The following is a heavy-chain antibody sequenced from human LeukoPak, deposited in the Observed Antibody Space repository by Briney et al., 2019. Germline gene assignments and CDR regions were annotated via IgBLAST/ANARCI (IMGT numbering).Heavy chain of an antibody. D-gene: IGHD3-22*01. Sequence: GGSLRLSCTASGFTFGDYAMSWVRQAPGKGLEWVGFIRSKAYGGTTEYAASVKGRFTISRDDSKSIAYLQMNSLKTEDTAVYYCTRVGTDYDSSGYYDTPFDYWGQGTLVTVSS. CDR1: GFTFGDYA. CDR3: TRVGTDYDSSGYYDTPFDY. CDR2: IRSKAYGGTT. J-gene: IGHJ4*02. V-gene: IGHV3-49*04.